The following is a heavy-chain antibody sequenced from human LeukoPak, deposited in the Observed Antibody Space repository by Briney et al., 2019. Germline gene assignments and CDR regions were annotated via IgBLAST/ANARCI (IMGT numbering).Heavy chain of an antibody. J-gene: IGHJ5*02. CDR2: IIPIFGTA. Sequence: SVKVSCKASGGTFSSYAISWVLQAPGQGLEWMGGIIPIFGTANYAQKFQGRVTITTDESTSTAYMELSSLRSEDTAVYYCARGPSGYYDYNWLDPWGQGTLVTVSS. CDR1: GGTFSSYA. CDR3: ARGPSGYYDYNWLDP. V-gene: IGHV1-69*05. D-gene: IGHD3-22*01.